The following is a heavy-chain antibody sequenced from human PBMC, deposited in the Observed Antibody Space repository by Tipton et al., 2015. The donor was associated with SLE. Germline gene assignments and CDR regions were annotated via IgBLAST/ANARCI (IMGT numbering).Heavy chain of an antibody. CDR2: VYYSGST. V-gene: IGHV4-59*11. CDR3: ARGSPSYSSSSSASDI. J-gene: IGHJ3*02. D-gene: IGHD6-6*01. CDR1: GASISSHY. Sequence: LRLSCTVSGASISSHYWSWIRQPPGKGLEWIGYVYYSGSTNYNPSLKSRVAILVDTSKTHFSLKLSSVTAADTAVYYCARGSPSYSSSSSASDIWGQGTVVTVSS.